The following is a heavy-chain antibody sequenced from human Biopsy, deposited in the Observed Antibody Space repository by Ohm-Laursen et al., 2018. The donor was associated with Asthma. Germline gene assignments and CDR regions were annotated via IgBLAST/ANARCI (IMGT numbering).Heavy chain of an antibody. CDR1: GGYLTGHY. D-gene: IGHD1-20*01. CDR2: IDQSGYT. Sequence: GTLSLTCTVYGGYLTGHYWNWIRQPPGKGLEWIGEIDQSGYTNYNPSLKSRVTISADTSKNQFHLNLSSVTAADTAVYFCARGAITGIRGWFDPWGQGTQVTVSS. J-gene: IGHJ5*02. V-gene: IGHV4-34*01. CDR3: ARGAITGIRGWFDP.